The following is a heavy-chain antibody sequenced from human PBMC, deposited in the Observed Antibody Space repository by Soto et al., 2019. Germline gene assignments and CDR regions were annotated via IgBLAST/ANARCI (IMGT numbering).Heavy chain of an antibody. D-gene: IGHD3-10*01. J-gene: IGHJ4*02. Sequence: PGGSLRLSCTVSGFTFSAFSLNWVRQVPGKGLEWISSISGTSRYIDYADSVKGRFTISRDNTNNSVSLQMSRLRTGDTGLYYCASAMTMGWSTQGYWGQGTPVTVSS. CDR2: ISGTSRYI. V-gene: IGHV3-21*06. CDR1: GFTFSAFS. CDR3: ASAMTMGWSTQGY.